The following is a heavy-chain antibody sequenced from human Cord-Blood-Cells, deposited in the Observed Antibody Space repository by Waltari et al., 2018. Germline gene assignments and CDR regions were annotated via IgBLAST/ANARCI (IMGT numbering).Heavy chain of an antibody. CDR3: ARLQQQLVLYWYFDL. CDR2: IYYSGST. J-gene: IGHJ2*01. CDR1: GGSISSSSYY. Sequence: QLQLQESGPGLVKPSETLSLTCTVSGGSISSSSYYWGWIRQPPGKGLEWIGSIYYSGSTYYSTSLKGRVTMSVDTSKNQFSLKLSSVTAADTAVYYCARLQQQLVLYWYFDLWGRGTLVTVSS. V-gene: IGHV4-39*01. D-gene: IGHD6-13*01.